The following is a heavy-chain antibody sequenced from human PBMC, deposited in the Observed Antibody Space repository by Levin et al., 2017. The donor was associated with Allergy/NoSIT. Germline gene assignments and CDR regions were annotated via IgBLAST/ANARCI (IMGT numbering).Heavy chain of an antibody. CDR1: GGSIRNFW. V-gene: IGHV4-59*01. J-gene: IGHJ3*01. Sequence: PSETLSLTCTVSGGSIRNFWWRWIRQPPGEGLEYIGYISDSGITKYNPSLKSRVTISRDTSRNQLSLRLTFVTAADTAIYYCARGHYGNWGQGTKVTV. CDR3: ARGHYGN. D-gene: IGHD3-10*01. CDR2: ISDSGIT.